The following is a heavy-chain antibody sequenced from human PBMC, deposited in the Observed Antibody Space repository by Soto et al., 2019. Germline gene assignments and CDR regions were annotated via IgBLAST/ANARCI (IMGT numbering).Heavy chain of an antibody. D-gene: IGHD6-19*01. V-gene: IGHV5-51*01. J-gene: IGHJ6*02. CDR3: ARLGQWLVDHYYYYGMDV. Sequence: PRESLKISCKGSGYSFTSYWIGWVRQMPAKGLEWMGIIYPGDSDTRYSPSFQGQVTISADKSISTAYLQWSSLKASDTAMYYCARLGQWLVDHYYYYGMDVWGQGATVTVSS. CDR1: GYSFTSYW. CDR2: IYPGDSDT.